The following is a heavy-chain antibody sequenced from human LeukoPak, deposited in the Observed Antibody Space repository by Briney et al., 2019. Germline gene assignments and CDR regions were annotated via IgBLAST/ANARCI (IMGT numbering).Heavy chain of an antibody. CDR2: ISSSGST. J-gene: IGHJ4*02. Sequence: SETLSLTCTVSGGSINNYYWSWIRQPPGKGLEWIGYISSSGSTNYNPSLKSRVTISVDTSKNQFSPKMSSVTTADTAVYYCAREVKQHPDYYFDYWGQGTLVTVSS. CDR3: AREVKQHPDYYFDY. CDR1: GGSINNYY. D-gene: IGHD6-13*01. V-gene: IGHV4-59*01.